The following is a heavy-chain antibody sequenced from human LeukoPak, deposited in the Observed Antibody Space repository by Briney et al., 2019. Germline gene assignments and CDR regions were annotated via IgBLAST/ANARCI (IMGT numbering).Heavy chain of an antibody. Sequence: VASVKVSCKSSGYTFTGYYMHWVRQAPGQGLKWMGRIKPNSRGTNYAQKLQGWGTMTRDTSISTAYMELSRLRSDDTAVYYCARAGSGWSVAMVRGGTPFDYWGQGTLVTVSS. CDR2: IKPNSRGT. CDR1: GYTFTGYY. J-gene: IGHJ4*02. V-gene: IGHV1-2*04. D-gene: IGHD3-10*01. CDR3: ARAGSGWSVAMVRGGTPFDY.